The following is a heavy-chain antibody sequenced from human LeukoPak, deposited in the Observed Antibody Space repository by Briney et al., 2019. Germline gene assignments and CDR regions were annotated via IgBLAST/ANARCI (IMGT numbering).Heavy chain of an antibody. J-gene: IGHJ6*04. V-gene: IGHV3-23*01. CDR1: GFTFSSYG. CDR2: ISGSGGST. CDR3: AELGTTMIGGV. D-gene: IGHD3-10*02. Sequence: TGGSLRLSCAASGFTFSSYGMSWVRQAPGKGLEWVSAISGSGGSTYYADSVKGRFTISRDNSKNSLYLQMNSLRAEDTAVYYCAELGTTMIGGVWGKGTTVTISS.